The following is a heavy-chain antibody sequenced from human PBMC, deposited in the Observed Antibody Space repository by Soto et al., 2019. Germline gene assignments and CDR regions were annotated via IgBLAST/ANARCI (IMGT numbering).Heavy chain of an antibody. CDR3: ARRGSGWYFDL. CDR2: ISPIPGIA. Sequence: QVQLVQSGAEVKKPGSSVKVSCKASGGTFSSYTISWVRQAPGQGLEWMGRISPIPGIANYAQKFQGRVTITADKSTSTAYMELSSLRSEDTAVYYCARRGSGWYFDLWGRGTLVTVSS. J-gene: IGHJ2*01. D-gene: IGHD6-19*01. CDR1: GGTFSSYT. V-gene: IGHV1-69*02.